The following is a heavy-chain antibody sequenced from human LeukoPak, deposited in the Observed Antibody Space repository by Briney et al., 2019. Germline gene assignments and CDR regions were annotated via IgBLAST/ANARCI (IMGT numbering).Heavy chain of an antibody. CDR2: VSGKSRAV. J-gene: IGHJ6*03. Sequence: GGSLRLSCAASGFSFSDYGINWVRQAPGKGLEWLSFVSGKSRAVYYADSVKGRFTISRDNVKESVFLHMSSLRAEDTAVYYCARRGDRFCTSMNCPPHSYYFYMDVWGKGTTVSVS. CDR3: ARRGDRFCTSMNCPPHSYYFYMDV. D-gene: IGHD2-2*01. CDR1: GFSFSDYG. V-gene: IGHV3-48*04.